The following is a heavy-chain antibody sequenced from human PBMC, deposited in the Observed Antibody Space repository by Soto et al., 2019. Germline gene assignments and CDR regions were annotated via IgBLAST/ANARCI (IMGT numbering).Heavy chain of an antibody. CDR1: GFTLSSYG. V-gene: IGHV3-30*18. Sequence: PGGSLRLSCAASGFTLSSYGMHRVRQAPGKGLEWVAVISYDGSNKYFADSVKGRFTISRDNSKNTLYLQMNSLRAEDTAVYYCAKDYTILGVVTFPPGFDYWGQGTLVTVSS. J-gene: IGHJ4*02. CDR3: AKDYTILGVVTFPPGFDY. D-gene: IGHD3-3*01. CDR2: ISYDGSNK.